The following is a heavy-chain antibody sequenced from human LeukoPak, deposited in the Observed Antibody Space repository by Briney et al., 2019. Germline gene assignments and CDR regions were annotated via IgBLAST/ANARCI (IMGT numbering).Heavy chain of an antibody. Sequence: ASVKVSCKASGYTFTSYDINWVRQATGQGLEWMGRMNPNSGNTGYAQKFQGRVTMTRNTSISTAYMELSSLRSEDTAVYYCARGLLGIAAAGTGVYYYYYGMDVWGQGTTVTVSS. J-gene: IGHJ6*02. CDR1: GYTFTSYD. D-gene: IGHD6-13*01. CDR3: ARGLLGIAAAGTGVYYYYYGMDV. CDR2: MNPNSGNT. V-gene: IGHV1-8*01.